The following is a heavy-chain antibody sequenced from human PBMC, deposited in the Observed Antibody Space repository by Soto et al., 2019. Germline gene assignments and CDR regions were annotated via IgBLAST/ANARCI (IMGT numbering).Heavy chain of an antibody. CDR2: IAYDGRNK. V-gene: IGHV3-30*04. Sequence: PGGSLRLSCAASGFTFSSYATHWVRQAPGKGLEWVAVIAYDGRNKYYADSVKGRFTISRDNSKNTLYLQMDSLRIEDTAVYYCARELERVFDYWGQGTLVTVSS. CDR3: ARELERVFDY. J-gene: IGHJ4*02. CDR1: GFTFSSYA. D-gene: IGHD1-1*01.